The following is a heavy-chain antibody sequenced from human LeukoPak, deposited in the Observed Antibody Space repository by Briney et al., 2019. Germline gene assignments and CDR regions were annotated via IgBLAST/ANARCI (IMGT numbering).Heavy chain of an antibody. CDR1: GFTFPNEA. V-gene: IGHV3-23*01. D-gene: IGHD4-11*01. CDR3: TKVRSGSSNWALRVDY. Sequence: GSLRLPCAVSGFTFPNEAMGRVRQPRGGGLEWVLTISPGGGTTYYAESMKGRFTISRDNSKSTLYLEMNSLRVEDTAVYYCTKVRSGSSNWALRVDYWGQGALVTVSS. CDR2: ISPGGGTT. J-gene: IGHJ4*02.